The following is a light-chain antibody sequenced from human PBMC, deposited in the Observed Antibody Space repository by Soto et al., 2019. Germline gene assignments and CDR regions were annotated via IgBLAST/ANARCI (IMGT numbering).Light chain of an antibody. J-gene: IGKJ2*01. V-gene: IGKV3-20*01. CDR1: QSFSSNY. CDR2: GAS. Sequence: EIGLTQSPGTLSLSPGERATLSCRASQSFSSNYLAWYQQKPGQAPRLLIYGASSRVTGVPDRFSGSGSGTDFTLTISSLEPEDFAVYYCQQYGTSPPFAFGQGTKVEIK. CDR3: QQYGTSPPFA.